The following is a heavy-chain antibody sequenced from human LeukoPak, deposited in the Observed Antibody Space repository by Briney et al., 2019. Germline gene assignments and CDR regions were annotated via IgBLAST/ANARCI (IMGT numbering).Heavy chain of an antibody. J-gene: IGHJ4*02. Sequence: ASVTVSSKASGGTFISYAISWVRQAPGQGLEWMGRIIPILGIANYAQKFQGRVTITADKSTSTAYMELSSLRSEDTAVYYCARATVHYYDSSGYYGPDDYWGQGTLVTVSS. CDR1: GGTFISYA. D-gene: IGHD3-22*01. V-gene: IGHV1-69*04. CDR2: IIPILGIA. CDR3: ARATVHYYDSSGYYGPDDY.